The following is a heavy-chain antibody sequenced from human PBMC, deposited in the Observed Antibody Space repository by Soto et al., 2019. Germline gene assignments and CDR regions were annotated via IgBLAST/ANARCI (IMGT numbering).Heavy chain of an antibody. V-gene: IGHV3-33*06. D-gene: IGHD5-18*01. CDR1: GLTFSTYG. CDR2: IWYDGSNQ. J-gene: IGHJ4*01. CDR3: AKGTDYSYYSLDY. Sequence: PGSSLRLSCAASGLTFSTYGMHGVPKAPVKGLEWMAAIWYDGSNQYSADSVKGRFTISSENSKTTLYLQMNRLGAEDTAVYYCAKGTDYSYYSLDYWGHGTLVTVSS.